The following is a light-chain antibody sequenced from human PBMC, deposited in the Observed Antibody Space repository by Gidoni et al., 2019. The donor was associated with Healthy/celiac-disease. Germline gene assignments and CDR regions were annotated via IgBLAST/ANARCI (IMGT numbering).Light chain of an antibody. CDR3: HQRSNWPPCT. CDR1: QSVSSS. CDR2: DAS. V-gene: IGKV3-11*01. J-gene: IGKJ5*01. Sequence: EMVWTQSKATLYLSPGERATLSCRASQSVSSSLAWYQQKPGQAPRLRIDDASNRATGIPARFCGSGSWTDFSLPISSLEPEDFAVYYCHQRSNWPPCTFGQGTRLEIK.